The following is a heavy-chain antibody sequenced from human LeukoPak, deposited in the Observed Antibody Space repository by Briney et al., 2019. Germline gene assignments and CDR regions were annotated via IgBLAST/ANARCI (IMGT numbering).Heavy chain of an antibody. D-gene: IGHD6-13*01. CDR2: ISSNGGST. Sequence: PGGALRLSCAASGFTFSSYAMHWVRQAPGKGLEYVSAISSNGGSTYYANSVKGRFTISRDNSKNTLYLQMGSLRAEDMAVYYCARDQAAGTFEAFDSWGQGTLVTVSS. CDR1: GFTFSSYA. CDR3: ARDQAAGTFEAFDS. V-gene: IGHV3-64*01. J-gene: IGHJ5*01.